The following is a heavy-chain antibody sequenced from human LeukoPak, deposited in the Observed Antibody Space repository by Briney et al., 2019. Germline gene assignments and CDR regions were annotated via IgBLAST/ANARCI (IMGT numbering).Heavy chain of an antibody. CDR1: GFTFSDYY. V-gene: IGHV3-11*04. CDR3: AKDAKWNYYGSGSYYDYPDY. Sequence: PGGSLSLSCAASGFTFSDYYMSWIRQAAGKGLEWGSYISSRGSTIYYADSVKGRFTISRDKSKNTLYLQMNSLRAEDTAVYYCAKDAKWNYYGSGSYYDYPDYWGQGTLVTVSS. J-gene: IGHJ4*02. D-gene: IGHD3-10*01. CDR2: ISSRGSTI.